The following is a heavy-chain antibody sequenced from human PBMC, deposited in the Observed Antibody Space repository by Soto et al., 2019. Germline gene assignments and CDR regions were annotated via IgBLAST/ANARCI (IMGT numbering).Heavy chain of an antibody. CDR3: LRDYGGV. V-gene: IGHV3-7*04. J-gene: IGHJ3*01. CDR2: NNPDGSGK. CDR1: GFTFGSYW. D-gene: IGHD3-16*01. Sequence: EVQLVESGGDLVQPGGSLRLSCAASGFTFGSYWMSWVRQAPGKGLEWVANNNPDGSGKYYVDSVKGRFTISRDNTKNSLYLQMNSLTAEDTGVYYCLRDYGGVWGQGTRVTVSS.